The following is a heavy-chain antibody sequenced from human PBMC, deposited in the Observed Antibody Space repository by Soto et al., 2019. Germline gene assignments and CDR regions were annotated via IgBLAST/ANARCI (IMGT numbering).Heavy chain of an antibody. J-gene: IGHJ5*02. V-gene: IGHV3-74*01. D-gene: IGHD3-10*01. CDR3: AKESRITMVRGVICWFDP. CDR1: GFTFSDYW. Sequence: GGSLRLSCAASGFTFSDYWMHWVRQAPGKGLEWVSRIKRDGSTTNYADSVKGRFTISRDNSKNTLYLQMNSLRAEDTAVYYCAKESRITMVRGVICWFDPWGQGTLVTVSS. CDR2: IKRDGSTT.